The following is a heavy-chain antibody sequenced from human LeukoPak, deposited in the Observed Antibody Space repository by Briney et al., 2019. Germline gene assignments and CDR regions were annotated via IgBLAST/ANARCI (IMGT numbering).Heavy chain of an antibody. CDR1: GFTFSSYS. V-gene: IGHV3-21*01. CDR2: ISSSSSYI. D-gene: IGHD3-3*01. J-gene: IGHJ6*02. Sequence: GGSLRLPCAASGFTFSSYSMTWVRQAPGKGLEWVSSISSSSSYIYYADSVKGRFTISRDNAKNSLYLQMNSLRAEDTAVYYCARRPLRFLEWTSYGMDVWGQGTTVTVSS. CDR3: ARRPLRFLEWTSYGMDV.